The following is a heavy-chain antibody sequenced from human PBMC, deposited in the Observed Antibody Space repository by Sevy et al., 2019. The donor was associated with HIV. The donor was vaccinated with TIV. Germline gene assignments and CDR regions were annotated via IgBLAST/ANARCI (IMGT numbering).Heavy chain of an antibody. J-gene: IGHJ4*02. D-gene: IGHD4-17*01. CDR2: ISWDGGST. Sequence: GGSLRLSCAASGFTFDDYTMHWVRQAPGKGLEWVSLISWDGGSTYYADSVKGRFTISRDNSKNSLYLQMNSLRTEDTALYYCAKDLFLGGTYGVGFDYWGQGTLVTVSS. V-gene: IGHV3-43*01. CDR1: GFTFDDYT. CDR3: AKDLFLGGTYGVGFDY.